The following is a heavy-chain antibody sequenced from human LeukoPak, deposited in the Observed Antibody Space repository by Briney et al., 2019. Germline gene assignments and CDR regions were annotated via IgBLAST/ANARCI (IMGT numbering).Heavy chain of an antibody. Sequence: ASVKVSCKASGYTFTSYAMHWVRQAPGQRLEWMGWINAGNGNTKYSQKFQGRVTITRDTSASTAYMELSSLRSEDTAVYYCARGTRDLWFGELLAFGYWGQGTLVTVSS. CDR1: GYTFTSYA. D-gene: IGHD3-10*01. CDR2: INAGNGNT. V-gene: IGHV1-3*01. CDR3: ARGTRDLWFGELLAFGY. J-gene: IGHJ4*02.